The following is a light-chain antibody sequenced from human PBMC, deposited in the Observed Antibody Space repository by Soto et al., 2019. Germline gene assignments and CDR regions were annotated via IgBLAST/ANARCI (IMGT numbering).Light chain of an antibody. V-gene: IGKV1-39*01. CDR2: TAS. CDR1: QGINTY. CDR3: QQCYNVPT. Sequence: DIQMTQSPSSLSASVGDRVTITCRASQGINTYLNWYQVKPGKAPKLLVHTASNLQDGVPSRFSGSGSRAEFTLSINSVQPEGSGTYYCQQCYNVPTFGQGTKVEIK. J-gene: IGKJ1*01.